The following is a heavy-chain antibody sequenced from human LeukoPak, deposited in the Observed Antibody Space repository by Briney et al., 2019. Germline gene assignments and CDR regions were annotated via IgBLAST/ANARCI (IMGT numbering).Heavy chain of an antibody. CDR2: TSYDGSNK. CDR1: GFTFSSYV. D-gene: IGHD3-3*01. CDR3: ATQGRFLEWSNFDY. J-gene: IGHJ4*02. Sequence: GRSLRLSCAASGFTFSSYVMHWVRQAPGKGLEWVAVTSYDGSNKYYADSVKGRFTISRDNSKNSLYLQMNSLRAEDTAVYYCATQGRFLEWSNFDYWGQGTLVTVSS. V-gene: IGHV3-30*03.